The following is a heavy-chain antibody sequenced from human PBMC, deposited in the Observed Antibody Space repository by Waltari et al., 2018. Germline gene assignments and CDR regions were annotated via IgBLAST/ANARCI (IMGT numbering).Heavy chain of an antibody. CDR3: ACKDYDFWSGYSGDY. CDR1: GGSFSGYY. CDR2: INHSGST. V-gene: IGHV4-34*01. D-gene: IGHD3-3*01. Sequence: QVQLQQWGAGLLKPSETLSLTCAVSGGSFSGYYWSWIRQPPGKGLEWIGEINHSGSTNYNPSLKSRVTISVDKSKNQFSLKLSSVTAADTAVYYCACKDYDFWSGYSGDYWGQGTLVTVSS. J-gene: IGHJ4*02.